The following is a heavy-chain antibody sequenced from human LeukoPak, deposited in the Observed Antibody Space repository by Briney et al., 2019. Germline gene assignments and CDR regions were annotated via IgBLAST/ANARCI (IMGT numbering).Heavy chain of an antibody. D-gene: IGHD6-19*01. V-gene: IGHV3-53*01. CDR1: GSTVSTNY. J-gene: IGHJ4*02. CDR3: ARGGYSSGWYRD. Sequence: PGGSLRLSCAASGSTVSTNYMNWVRQAPGKGLEWVSVVYSGGSTYYADSVKGRFTISRDNSKNTLYLQMSSLRAEDTAVYYCARGGYSSGWYRDWGQGTLVTVSS. CDR2: VYSGGST.